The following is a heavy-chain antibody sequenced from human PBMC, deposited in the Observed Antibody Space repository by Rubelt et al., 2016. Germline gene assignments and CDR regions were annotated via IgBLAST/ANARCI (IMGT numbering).Heavy chain of an antibody. CDR3: ARHPTALDIYYFDY. V-gene: IGHV4-39*01. CDR1: GASISSRSYF. D-gene: IGHD5-18*01. J-gene: IGHJ4*02. CDR2: TQYSGST. Sequence: QLQLQESGPGLVKPSETLSLTCTVSGASISSRSYFWGWIRQPPGNGLVWIGSTQYSGSTYHNAVLKSRATMSVDTSKKHFALKLSSVTAADTAVYYCARHPTALDIYYFDYWGQVTLVTVSA.